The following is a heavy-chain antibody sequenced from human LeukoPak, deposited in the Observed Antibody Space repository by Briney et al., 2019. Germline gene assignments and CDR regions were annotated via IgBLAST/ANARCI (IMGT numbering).Heavy chain of an antibody. CDR1: GGSFSGYY. CDR2: INHSGST. V-gene: IGHV4-34*01. CDR3: ARGRGWLRPFHFDY. J-gene: IGHJ4*02. D-gene: IGHD5-12*01. Sequence: SETLSLTCAVYGGSFSGYYWSWIRQPPGKGLEWIGEINHSGSTNYNPSLKSRVTISVDTSKNQFSLKLSSVTAADTAVYYCARGRGWLRPFHFDYWGREPWSPSPQ.